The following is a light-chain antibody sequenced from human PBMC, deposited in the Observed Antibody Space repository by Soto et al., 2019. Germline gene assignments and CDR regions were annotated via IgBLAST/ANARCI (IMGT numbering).Light chain of an antibody. Sequence: QSALTQPASVSGSPGQSITLSCTGTSSGIGSYNFVSWYQQHPGEAPKIMIYEGSKRPSGVSHRFSGSKSGNTASLTISGLQAEDEADYYCCSYVGSSTLVFGGGTKLTVL. CDR2: EGS. V-gene: IGLV2-23*01. J-gene: IGLJ2*01. CDR1: SSGIGSYNF. CDR3: CSYVGSSTLV.